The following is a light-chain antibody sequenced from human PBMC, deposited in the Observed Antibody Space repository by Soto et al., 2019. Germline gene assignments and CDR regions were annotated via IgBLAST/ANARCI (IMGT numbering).Light chain of an antibody. J-gene: IGKJ3*01. CDR1: QSISSY. Sequence: DGQMIESACSLSATVGDRVTITCRASQSISSYLNWYQQKPGKAPKLLIYAASSLQSGVPSRFSGSGSGTDFTLTISSLQPEDFATYYCQQCYSTPRLFGPLTMVDIK. V-gene: IGKV1-39*01. CDR3: QQCYSTPRL. CDR2: AAS.